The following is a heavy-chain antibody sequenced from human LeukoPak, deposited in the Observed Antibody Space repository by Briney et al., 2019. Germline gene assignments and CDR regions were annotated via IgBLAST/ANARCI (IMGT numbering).Heavy chain of an antibody. J-gene: IGHJ4*02. Sequence: SETLSPTCTVSGDSIRSGGYYWSWIRQHPGKGLEWIGYIYSSGSAYYNPSLKSRVTISVDTSNNQFSLKLSPVTAADTAVYYCARGGVVVAATPDYWGQGTLVTVSS. CDR1: GDSIRSGGYY. D-gene: IGHD2-15*01. CDR3: ARGGVVVAATPDY. CDR2: IYSSGSA. V-gene: IGHV4-31*03.